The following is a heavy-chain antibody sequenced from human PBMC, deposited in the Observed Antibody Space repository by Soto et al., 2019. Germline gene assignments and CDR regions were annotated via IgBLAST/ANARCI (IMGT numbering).Heavy chain of an antibody. CDR3: ARDRGYSGYDPGESGWFDP. J-gene: IGHJ5*02. CDR2: IIPIFGTA. D-gene: IGHD5-12*01. Sequence: QVQLVQTGAEVKKPGSSVKVSCKASGGTLSSYAISWVRQAPGQGLEWMGGIIPIFGTANYAQKFQGRVTITADESTSTAYMELSSLRSEDTAVYYCARDRGYSGYDPGESGWFDPWGHGTLVTVSS. CDR1: GGTLSSYA. V-gene: IGHV1-69*12.